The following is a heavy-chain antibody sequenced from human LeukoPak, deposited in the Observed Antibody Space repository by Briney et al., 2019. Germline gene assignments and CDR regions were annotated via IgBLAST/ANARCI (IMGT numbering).Heavy chain of an antibody. CDR1: GYSFTGYY. Sequence: EASVKVSCKASGYSFTGYYLHWVRQAPGQGLEWMGWINPQTGFTTIAQKFQGRVTMTMDTSISTIYMEMNSLRSDDTATFYCARDQADNYYALDVWGQGTSLVVSS. V-gene: IGHV1-2*02. CDR2: INPQTGFT. CDR3: ARDQADNYYALDV. D-gene: IGHD5-24*01. J-gene: IGHJ6*02.